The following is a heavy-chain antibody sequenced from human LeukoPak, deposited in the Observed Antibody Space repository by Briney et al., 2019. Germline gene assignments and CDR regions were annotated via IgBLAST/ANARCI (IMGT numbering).Heavy chain of an antibody. CDR3: ARARYANAWFAFDI. CDR2: LSHSGSS. D-gene: IGHD2-2*01. Sequence: SETLSLTCTVSGGSVSSYYWSWIRQPPGRGLEWIGYLSHSGSSDSNPSLKSRVTILVDTSKNQFSLKLTSVTAADTAVYYCARARYANAWFAFDIWGQGTMVTVSS. J-gene: IGHJ3*02. V-gene: IGHV4-59*02. CDR1: GGSVSSYY.